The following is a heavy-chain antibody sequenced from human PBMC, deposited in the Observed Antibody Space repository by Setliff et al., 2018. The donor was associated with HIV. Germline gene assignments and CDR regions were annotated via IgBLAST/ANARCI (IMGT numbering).Heavy chain of an antibody. V-gene: IGHV4-39*07. Sequence: SETLSLTCTVSGGSISSRSYYWGWIRQPPGKGLEWIATIHYSGSTYHNPSLKSRVTISVDTSKNQFSLKLSSVTAADTAVYYCASSSIAARRDYYYYGMDVWGQGTTVTVSS. CDR2: IHYSGST. D-gene: IGHD6-6*01. CDR3: ASSSIAARRDYYYYGMDV. CDR1: GGSISSRSYY. J-gene: IGHJ6*02.